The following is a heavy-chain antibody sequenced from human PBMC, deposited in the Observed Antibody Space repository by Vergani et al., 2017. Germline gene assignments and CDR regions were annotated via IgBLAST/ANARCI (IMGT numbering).Heavy chain of an antibody. CDR2: IWYDGSNK. V-gene: IGHV3-33*01. CDR1: GFTFSSYG. CDR3: AGDRGSYWDYYYYYGMDV. Sequence: VQLVESGGGLVKPGGSLRLSCAASGFTFSSYGMHWVRQAPGKGLEWVAVIWYDGSNKYYADSVKGRFTISRDNSKNTLYLQMNSLRAEDTAVYYCAGDRGSYWDYYYYYGMDVWGQGTTVTVSS. D-gene: IGHD1-26*01. J-gene: IGHJ6*02.